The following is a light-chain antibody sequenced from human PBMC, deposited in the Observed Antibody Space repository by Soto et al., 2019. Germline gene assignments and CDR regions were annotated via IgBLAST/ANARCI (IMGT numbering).Light chain of an antibody. CDR2: AAS. CDR3: QQSYTTPYT. V-gene: IGKV1-39*01. J-gene: IGKJ2*01. Sequence: DIQMTQSPSSLSASVGDRVTITCRASQRITNYLNWYQHKLGEAPKLLIYAASILQSGLPSRFSGSGFGTEFTLTISSLQPDDFATYFCQQSYTTPYTFGLGTKLEIK. CDR1: QRITNY.